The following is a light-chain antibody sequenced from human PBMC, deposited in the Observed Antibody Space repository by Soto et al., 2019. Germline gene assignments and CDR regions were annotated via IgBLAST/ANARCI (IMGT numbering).Light chain of an antibody. CDR2: WAS. V-gene: IGKV4-1*01. Sequence: DIVLTQSPDSLAVSLGERATINCKSSQTVLFNSNSKNYLAWYQQKPGQPPKLLIYWASARESGVPDRFSGSKSGTSATLGITGLQTGDEADYYCGTWDSSLSAVYVFGTGT. CDR1: QTVLFNSNSKNY. J-gene: IGKJ3*01. CDR3: GTWDSSLSAVYV.